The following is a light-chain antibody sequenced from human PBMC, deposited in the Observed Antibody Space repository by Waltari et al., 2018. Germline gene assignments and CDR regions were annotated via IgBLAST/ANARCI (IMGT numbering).Light chain of an antibody. CDR3: QQYYGTPLT. J-gene: IGKJ4*01. CDR2: WAS. V-gene: IGKV4-1*01. Sequence: DIVMTQSPDSLAVSLGERATINCKSSQNFFPPSTRLNYLAWYQQRPGQPPKLLFSWASTRESGVPDRFTGSGSGTDFTLTISRLQPEDVAVYYCQQYYGTPLTFGGGTRVEIK. CDR1: QNFFPPSTRLNY.